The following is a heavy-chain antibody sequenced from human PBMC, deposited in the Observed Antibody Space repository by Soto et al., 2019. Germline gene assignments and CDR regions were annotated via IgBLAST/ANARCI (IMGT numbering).Heavy chain of an antibody. Sequence: QVQLQQWGAGLLKPSETLSLTCAVYGGSFSGYYWSWIRQPPGKGLEWIGEINHSGSTNYNPSLKSRVTISVDTSKNQFSLKLSSVTAADTAVYYCARGRQFDWNYEGNYMDVWGKGTTVTVSS. V-gene: IGHV4-34*01. CDR1: GGSFSGYY. CDR3: ARGRQFDWNYEGNYMDV. D-gene: IGHD1-7*01. J-gene: IGHJ6*03. CDR2: INHSGST.